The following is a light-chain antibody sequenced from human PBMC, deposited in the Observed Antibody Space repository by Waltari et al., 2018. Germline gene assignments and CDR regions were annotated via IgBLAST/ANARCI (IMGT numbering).Light chain of an antibody. CDR2: RDN. Sequence: QSALTQPPSVSGTPGQKVTISCSGGRSNTGTNYVNWYQHFPGSAPKLLFYRDNQRHSGVPARFSVSKSGTSASLAISDLRPEDEADYYCSSWDFRLTIWVFGGGSRLTVL. V-gene: IGLV1-47*01. CDR3: SSWDFRLTIWV. CDR1: RSNTGTNY. J-gene: IGLJ3*02.